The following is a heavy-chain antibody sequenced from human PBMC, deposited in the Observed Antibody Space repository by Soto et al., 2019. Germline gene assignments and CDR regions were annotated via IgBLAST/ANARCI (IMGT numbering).Heavy chain of an antibody. CDR1: GYTFTSYG. CDR3: ATAVGLMGSKTAFDI. Sequence: ASVKVSCKASGYTFTSYGISWVRQAPGQGLEWMGWISAYNGNTNYAQKLQGRVTMTEDTSADTAYMELSSLRPEDTAVYYCATAVGLMGSKTAFDIWGQGTKVTVSS. V-gene: IGHV1-18*01. J-gene: IGHJ3*02. D-gene: IGHD2-8*01. CDR2: ISAYNGNT.